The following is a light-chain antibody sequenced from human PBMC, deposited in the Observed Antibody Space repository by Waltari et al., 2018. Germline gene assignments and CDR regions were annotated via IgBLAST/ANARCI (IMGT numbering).Light chain of an antibody. CDR3: QQYVSLPAT. Sequence: EIVLTQSPGTLSLSPGDRAILSCRARQSVSKYLAWYQQKPGQAPRLLIYGASSRATGIPDRFSGSGSGTDVSLTISRLEPEDFAVYYCQQYVSLPATFGQGTKVEIE. J-gene: IGKJ1*01. CDR2: GAS. CDR1: QSVSKY. V-gene: IGKV3-20*01.